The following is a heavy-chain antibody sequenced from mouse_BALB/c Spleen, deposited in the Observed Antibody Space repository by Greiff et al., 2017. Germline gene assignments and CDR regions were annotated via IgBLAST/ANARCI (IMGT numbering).Heavy chain of an antibody. Sequence: EVKVVESGGGLVQPGGSLRLSCATSGFTFTDYYMSWVRQPPGKALEWLGFIRNKANGYTTEYSASVKGRFTISRDNSQSILYLQMNTLRAEDSATYYCARNYGYDGAMDYWGQGTSVTVSS. CDR1: GFTFTDYY. V-gene: IGHV7-3*02. J-gene: IGHJ4*01. CDR2: IRNKANGYTT. D-gene: IGHD1-2*01. CDR3: ARNYGYDGAMDY.